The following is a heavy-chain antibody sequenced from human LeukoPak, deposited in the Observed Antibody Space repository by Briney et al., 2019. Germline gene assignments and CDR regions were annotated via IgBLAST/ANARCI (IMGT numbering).Heavy chain of an antibody. CDR1: GGSFSGYY. J-gene: IGHJ6*04. Sequence: SETLSXTCAVYGGSFSGYYWSWIRQPPGKGLEWIGEINHSGSTNYNPYLTSGVTISVDTCKNKFSLKQRYVTAADTAVYYCARRGGSGSYLRLGPSRASDVWGKGTTVTISS. CDR2: INHSGST. V-gene: IGHV4-34*01. CDR3: ARRGGSGSYLRLGPSRASDV. D-gene: IGHD3-10*01.